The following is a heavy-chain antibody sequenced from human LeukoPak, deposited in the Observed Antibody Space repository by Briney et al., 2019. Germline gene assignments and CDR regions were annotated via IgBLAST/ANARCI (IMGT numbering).Heavy chain of an antibody. Sequence: ASVKVSCKASGYTFTSYGISWVRQAPGQGLEWMGWISAYNGNTNYAQKLQGRVTMTTDTSTSTAYMELRSLRSDDMAVYYCARDESYYDFWSGYRAGYFDYWGQGTLVTVSS. J-gene: IGHJ4*02. V-gene: IGHV1-18*03. CDR1: GYTFTSYG. CDR3: ARDESYYDFWSGYRAGYFDY. CDR2: ISAYNGNT. D-gene: IGHD3-3*01.